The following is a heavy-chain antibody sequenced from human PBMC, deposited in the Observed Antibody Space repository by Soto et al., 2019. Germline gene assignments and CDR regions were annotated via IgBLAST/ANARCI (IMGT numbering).Heavy chain of an antibody. V-gene: IGHV1-69*13. D-gene: IGHD6-6*01. CDR3: ARGRVELVGPRDYYYYGMDV. Sequence: ASVKVSCKASGGTFGSYAISWVRQAPGQGLEWMGGIIPIFGTANYAQKFQGRVTITADESTSTAYMELSSLRSEDTAVYYCARGRVELVGPRDYYYYGMDVWGQGTTVTVSS. J-gene: IGHJ6*02. CDR2: IIPIFGTA. CDR1: GGTFGSYA.